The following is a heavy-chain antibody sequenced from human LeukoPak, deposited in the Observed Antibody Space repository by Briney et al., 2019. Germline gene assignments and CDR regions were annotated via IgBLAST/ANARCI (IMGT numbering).Heavy chain of an antibody. D-gene: IGHD6-13*01. CDR1: GFTFSSYG. V-gene: IGHV3-33*01. J-gene: IGHJ3*02. CDR3: ARDGIAAAGTQAFDI. Sequence: GGSLRLSCAASGFTFSSYGMQLVRQAPGKGLEWVALIWYDGSNKYYADSVKGRFTISRDNSKNTLYLQMNSLRAEDTAVYYCARDGIAAAGTQAFDIWGQGTMVTVSS. CDR2: IWYDGSNK.